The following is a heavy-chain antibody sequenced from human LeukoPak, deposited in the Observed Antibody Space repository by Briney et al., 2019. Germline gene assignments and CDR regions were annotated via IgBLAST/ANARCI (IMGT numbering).Heavy chain of an antibody. Sequence: ASVKVSCNASGYTFTSYGISWVRQAPGQGLEWMGWISAYNGNTNYAQKLGGRVTMTTDTSTSTAYMELRSLRSDDTAVYYCATDKVVPAAMGYYGMDVWGQGTTVTV. CDR1: GYTFTSYG. CDR2: ISAYNGNT. D-gene: IGHD2-2*01. J-gene: IGHJ6*02. V-gene: IGHV1-18*01. CDR3: ATDKVVPAAMGYYGMDV.